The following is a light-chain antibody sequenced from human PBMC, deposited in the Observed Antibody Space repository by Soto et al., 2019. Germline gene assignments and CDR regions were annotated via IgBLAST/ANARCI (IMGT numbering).Light chain of an antibody. CDR1: RSIRSY. Sequence: DIQMSQSPSSLSASVGDRVTITCRASRSIRSYLNWYHMKPQKAPKLLILTASNLQSGIPSRFSGSGSGTDFTLAISSLQPEDFATYYCQQSFSTPLTFGPGTKVDIK. CDR2: TAS. V-gene: IGKV1-39*01. CDR3: QQSFSTPLT. J-gene: IGKJ3*01.